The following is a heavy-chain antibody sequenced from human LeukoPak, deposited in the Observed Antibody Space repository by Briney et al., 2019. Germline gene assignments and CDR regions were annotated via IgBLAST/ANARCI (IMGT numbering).Heavy chain of an antibody. V-gene: IGHV3-30-3*01. CDR3: ARGVYDSLTGYYTT. CDR1: GFTFSDYY. D-gene: IGHD3-9*01. J-gene: IGHJ5*02. CDR2: ISYDGSNK. Sequence: GGSLRLSCAASGFTFSDYYMSWIRQAPGKGLEWVAVISYDGSNKYYADSVKGRFTISRDNSKNTLYLQMNSLRAEDTAVYYCARGVYDSLTGYYTTWGQGTLVTVSS.